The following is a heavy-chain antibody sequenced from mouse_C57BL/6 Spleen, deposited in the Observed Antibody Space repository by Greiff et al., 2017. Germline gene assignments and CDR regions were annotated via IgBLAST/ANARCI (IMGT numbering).Heavy chain of an antibody. Sequence: QVQLKESGAELVKPGASVKLSCKASGYTFTEYTIHWVKQRSGQGLEWIGWFYPGSGSIKYNEKFKDKATLTADKSSSTVYMALSRLTSEDSAVYFCARHEGYDYYFDYWGQGTTLTVSS. D-gene: IGHD2-4*01. CDR2: FYPGSGSI. J-gene: IGHJ2*01. CDR1: GYTFTEYT. V-gene: IGHV1-62-2*01. CDR3: ARHEGYDYYFDY.